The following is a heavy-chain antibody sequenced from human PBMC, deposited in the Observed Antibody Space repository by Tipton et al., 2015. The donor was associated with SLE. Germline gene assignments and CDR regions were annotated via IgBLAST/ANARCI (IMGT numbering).Heavy chain of an antibody. D-gene: IGHD6-6*01. V-gene: IGHV3-7*01. CDR1: GFTFSSYW. CDR3: ARFGAARPDY. J-gene: IGHJ4*02. CDR2: IKQDGSEK. Sequence: SLRLSCAASGFTFSSYWVSWVRQAPGKGLEWVANIKQDGSEKNYVDSVKGRFTISRDNAKNSLYLQMNSLRAEDTAVYYCARFGAARPDYWGQGTLVTVSS.